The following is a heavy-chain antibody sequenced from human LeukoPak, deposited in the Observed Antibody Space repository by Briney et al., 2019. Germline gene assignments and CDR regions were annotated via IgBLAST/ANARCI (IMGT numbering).Heavy chain of an antibody. CDR2: IYTSGST. D-gene: IGHD1-14*01. V-gene: IGHV4-61*02. Sequence: SQTLSLICTVSGGSISSGSYYWSWIRQPAGKGLEWIGRIYTSGSTNYNPSLKSRVTISVDTSKNQFSLKLSSVTAADTAVYYCARNPTGLSAIGAFDIWGQGTMVTVSS. CDR3: ARNPTGLSAIGAFDI. CDR1: GGSISSGSYY. J-gene: IGHJ3*02.